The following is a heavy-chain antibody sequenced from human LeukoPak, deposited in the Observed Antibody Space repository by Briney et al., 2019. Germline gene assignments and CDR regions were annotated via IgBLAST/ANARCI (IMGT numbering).Heavy chain of an antibody. J-gene: IGHJ4*02. CDR1: GYTFTAFY. Sequence: ASVKVSCKPSGYTFTAFYMHWVRQAPGQGLEWMGWIHPKTGGTNYAQKFQGRVTMTRDPSIGTAYLELSGLASDDTAEYYCARDVTAASDLDYRGQGTLVTVSS. CDR2: IHPKTGGT. CDR3: ARDVTAASDLDY. D-gene: IGHD6-13*01. V-gene: IGHV1-2*02.